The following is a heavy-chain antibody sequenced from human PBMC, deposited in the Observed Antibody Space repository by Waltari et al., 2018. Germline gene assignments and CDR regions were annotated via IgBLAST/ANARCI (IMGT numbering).Heavy chain of an antibody. V-gene: IGHV1-69*13. Sequence: QVQLVQSGAEVKKPGSSVKVSCKASGGTFSSYAISWVRQAPGQGLEWMGRIIPIFGTANYAQKFQGRVTITADKSTSTAYMELSSLRSEDTAVYYCARDTGYYYDSSGYYNAFDIWGQGTMVTVSS. CDR3: ARDTGYYYDSSGYYNAFDI. D-gene: IGHD3-22*01. CDR2: IIPIFGTA. J-gene: IGHJ3*02. CDR1: GGTFSSYA.